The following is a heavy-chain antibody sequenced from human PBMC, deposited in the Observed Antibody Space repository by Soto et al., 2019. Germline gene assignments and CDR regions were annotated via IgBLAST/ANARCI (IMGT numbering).Heavy chain of an antibody. V-gene: IGHV3-30*03. J-gene: IGHJ4*01. CDR2: ISSDGNNK. D-gene: IGHD6-19*01. CDR3: ARVSLDASGWPADY. CDR1: GFTFRTYG. Sequence: GGSLRLSCAASGFTFRTYGMHWVRQAPGKGLEWVALISSDGNNKFYADSVQGRYTISRDNFKNTLYLQMNSLRIEDPAVHYCARVSLDASGWPADYWGHGILATVSS.